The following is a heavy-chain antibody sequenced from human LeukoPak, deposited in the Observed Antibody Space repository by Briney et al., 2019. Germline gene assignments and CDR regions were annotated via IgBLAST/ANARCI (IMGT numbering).Heavy chain of an antibody. CDR1: GGSISSYY. CDR3: ASRVDFWSGYPVDY. D-gene: IGHD3-3*01. Sequence: SETLSLTCTVSGGSISSYYWSWIRQPAGKGLEWIGRIYTSGSTNYNPSLKSRVTISVDTSKNQFSLKLSSVTAADTAVYYCASRVDFWSGYPVDYWGQGPLVTVSS. J-gene: IGHJ4*02. CDR2: IYTSGST. V-gene: IGHV4-4*07.